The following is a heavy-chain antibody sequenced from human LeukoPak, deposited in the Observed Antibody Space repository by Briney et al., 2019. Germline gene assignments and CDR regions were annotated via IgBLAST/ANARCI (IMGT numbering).Heavy chain of an antibody. J-gene: IGHJ6*02. CDR3: TKGLARYQLPTYDYYAMDV. D-gene: IGHD2-2*01. CDR1: GFRFSNNF. V-gene: IGHV3-53*05. Sequence: PGGSLRLSCEVSGFRFSNNFMSWVRQAPGKGLEWLSVIYGAGSTYYADSLQGRFTTSRDSSKNTLYLQMSSLRAEDTAVYYCTKGLARYQLPTYDYYAMDVWGPGITVSVSS. CDR2: IYGAGST.